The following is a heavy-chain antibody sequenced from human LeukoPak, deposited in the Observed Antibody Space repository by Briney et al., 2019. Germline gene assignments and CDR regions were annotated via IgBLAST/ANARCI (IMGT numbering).Heavy chain of an antibody. CDR1: GFTFSSYA. CDR2: ISYDGSNK. V-gene: IGHV3-30-3*01. Sequence: PGRSLRLSCAASGFTFSSYAMHWVRQAPGKGLEWVAVISYDGSNKYYADSVKGRFTISRDNSKNTLYLQMNSLRAEDTAVYYCARFVVGAPLDYYYYGMDVWGQGTTVTVSS. CDR3: ARFVVGAPLDYYYYGMDV. D-gene: IGHD1-26*01. J-gene: IGHJ6*02.